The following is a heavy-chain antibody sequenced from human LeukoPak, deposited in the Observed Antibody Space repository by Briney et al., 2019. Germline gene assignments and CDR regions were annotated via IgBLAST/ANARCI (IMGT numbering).Heavy chain of an antibody. D-gene: IGHD4-17*01. CDR2: INWNGVST. Sequence: GALRLSCAASGFIFDDYGISWVRRAPGKGLEWVCGINWNGVSTGYADSVKGRFTISRDNARNSLSLQMNSLRAEDTAFYYCARDLYGDYGFDIWGQGTMVTVSS. V-gene: IGHV3-20*04. J-gene: IGHJ3*02. CDR1: GFIFDDYG. CDR3: ARDLYGDYGFDI.